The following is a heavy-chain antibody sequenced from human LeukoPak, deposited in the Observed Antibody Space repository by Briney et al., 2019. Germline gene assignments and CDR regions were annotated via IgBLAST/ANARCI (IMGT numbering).Heavy chain of an antibody. J-gene: IGHJ4*02. CDR3: ARDPSYSGSLDY. CDR2: IYTSGST. Sequence: SQTLSLTCTVSGCSISSGSYYWSWIRQPAGKGLEWIGRIYTSGSTNYNPSLKSRVTISVDTSKNQFSLKLSSVTAADTAVYYCARDPSYSGSLDYWGQGTLVTVSS. CDR1: GCSISSGSYY. V-gene: IGHV4-61*02. D-gene: IGHD1-26*01.